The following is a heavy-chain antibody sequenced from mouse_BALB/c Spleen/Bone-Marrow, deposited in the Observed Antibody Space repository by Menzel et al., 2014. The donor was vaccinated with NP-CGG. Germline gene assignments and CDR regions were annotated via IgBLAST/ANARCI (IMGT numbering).Heavy chain of an antibody. V-gene: IGHV4-1*02. CDR2: INPDSSTI. CDR1: GFDFSRYW. Sequence: EVQRVESGGGLVQPGGSLKLSCAAPGFDFSRYWMSWVRQAPGKGLEWIGEINPDSSTINYTPSLKDKFIISRDNAKNTLYLQMSKVRSEDTALYYCARLGYYGYFDYWGQGTTLTVSS. CDR3: ARLGYYGYFDY. J-gene: IGHJ2*01. D-gene: IGHD2-3*01.